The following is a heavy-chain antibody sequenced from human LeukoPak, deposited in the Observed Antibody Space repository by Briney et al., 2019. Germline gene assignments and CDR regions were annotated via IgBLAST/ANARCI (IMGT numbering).Heavy chain of an antibody. CDR3: ARGAPIDL. CDR1: GFTFGSYW. J-gene: IGHJ2*01. CDR2: LDVDGSST. Sequence: PGGSLRLSCAASGFTFGSYWMNWVSQVPGKGLMWVSRLDVDGSSTTYADSVKGRFTISRDNARNTLHLQMSSLGAEDTAVYYCARGAPIDLWGRGTLVTVSS. D-gene: IGHD2-2*02. V-gene: IGHV3-74*01.